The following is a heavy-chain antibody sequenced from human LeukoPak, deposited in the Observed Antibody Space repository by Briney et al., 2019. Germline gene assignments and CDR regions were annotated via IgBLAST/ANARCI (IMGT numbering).Heavy chain of an antibody. J-gene: IGHJ4*02. D-gene: IGHD3-22*01. Sequence: GGSLRLSCVASGFNFSIYWMTWVRQAPGKGLEWVANIKQTGIEKYYVDSVKGRFTISRDNAKNSLYLQMNSLRAEDTAVYCCARGGHYDSSGYNDYWGQGTLVTVSS. CDR2: IKQTGIEK. CDR3: ARGGHYDSSGYNDY. V-gene: IGHV3-7*01. CDR1: GFNFSIYW.